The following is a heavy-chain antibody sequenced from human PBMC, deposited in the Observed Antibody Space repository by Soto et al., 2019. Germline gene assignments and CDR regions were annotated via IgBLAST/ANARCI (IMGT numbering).Heavy chain of an antibody. CDR1: GCSFNIYG. CDR3: AKDHASGQGSFDS. Sequence: GGSLRLSCAASGCSFNIYGMHWVRQAPEKGLEWVALISYDGSNQYYADSVKGRFTISRDNSKTTLFLQMNSLRADDTAVYYCAKDHASGQGSFDSWGQGSVVSVP. D-gene: IGHD3-16*01. V-gene: IGHV3-30*18. CDR2: ISYDGSNQ. J-gene: IGHJ4*02.